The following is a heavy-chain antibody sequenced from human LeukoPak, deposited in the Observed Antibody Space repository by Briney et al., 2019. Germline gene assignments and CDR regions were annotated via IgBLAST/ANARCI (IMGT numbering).Heavy chain of an antibody. CDR2: INRSGST. CDR1: GGSFSGYY. CDR3: ARVLRYFEWGAFDI. V-gene: IGHV4-34*01. J-gene: IGHJ3*02. D-gene: IGHD3-9*01. Sequence: SETLSLTCAVYGGSFSGYYWSWIRQPPGKWLEWIGEINRSGSTNYNPSLKSRVTISVDTSKNQFSLKLSSVTAADTAVYYCARVLRYFEWGAFDIWGQGTMVTVSS.